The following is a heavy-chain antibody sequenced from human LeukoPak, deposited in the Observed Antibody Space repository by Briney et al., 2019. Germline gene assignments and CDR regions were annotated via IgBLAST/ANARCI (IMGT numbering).Heavy chain of an antibody. Sequence: ASVKVSCKASGGTFSSYAISWVRQATGQGLEWMGWMNPNTGYTGYAHQFQGRITMTRNTAISTAYMDLSSLNSQDTAVYYCARSSAWAHFDNWGQGTLGSVSS. V-gene: IGHV1-8*02. CDR1: GGTFSSYA. CDR2: MNPNTGYT. D-gene: IGHD2-15*01. CDR3: ARSSAWAHFDN. J-gene: IGHJ4*02.